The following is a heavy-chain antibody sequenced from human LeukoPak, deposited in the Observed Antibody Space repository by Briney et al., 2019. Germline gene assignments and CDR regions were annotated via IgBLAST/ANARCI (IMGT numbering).Heavy chain of an antibody. CDR1: GFTFTSYA. V-gene: IGHV3-23*01. Sequence: PGGALSLSCAPSGFTFTSYAMRWVRQAPGTGREWVSAISGSGGNKYYADSVKGRFTISRDNSKNTLYLQMNSLRAEDTAVYYCAKFPVTTITYFDYWGQGTLVTVSS. CDR3: AKFPVTTITYFDY. J-gene: IGHJ4*02. D-gene: IGHD4-17*01. CDR2: ISGSGGNK.